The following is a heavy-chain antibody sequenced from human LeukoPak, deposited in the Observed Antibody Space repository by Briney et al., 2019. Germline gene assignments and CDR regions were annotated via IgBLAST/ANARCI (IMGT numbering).Heavy chain of an antibody. J-gene: IGHJ5*02. V-gene: IGHV4-30-4*01. CDR1: GGSISSGDYY. CDR2: IYYSGST. CDR3: ARGGDYIVVVPAAIGWFDP. Sequence: SQTLSLTCTVSGGSISSGDYYWSWLRQPPGKGLEWIGYIYYSGSTYYNPSLKSRVTISVDTSKNQFSLKLSSVTAADTAVYYCARGGDYIVVVPAAIGWFDPWGQGTLVTVSS. D-gene: IGHD2-2*01.